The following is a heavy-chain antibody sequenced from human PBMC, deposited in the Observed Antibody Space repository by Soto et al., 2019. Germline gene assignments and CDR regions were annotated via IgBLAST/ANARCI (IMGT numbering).Heavy chain of an antibody. CDR2: INAGNGNT. V-gene: IGHV1-3*01. CDR3: ARASVGATPMDY. Sequence: QVQLVQSGAEVKKPGASVKVSCKASGYTFTSSAMHWVRQAPGQRLEWMGWINAGNGNTKYSQKFQGRVTITRDTSASTAYMELSSLRSEDTAVYYCARASVGATPMDYWGQGTLVTVSS. J-gene: IGHJ4*02. D-gene: IGHD1-26*01. CDR1: GYTFTSSA.